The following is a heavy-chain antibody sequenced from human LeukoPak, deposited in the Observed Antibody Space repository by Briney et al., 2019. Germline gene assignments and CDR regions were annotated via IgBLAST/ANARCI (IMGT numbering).Heavy chain of an antibody. CDR3: AKVFKSGSHSPPPYYFDY. J-gene: IGHJ4*02. V-gene: IGHV3-23*01. Sequence: PGGSLRLSCAVSGFTFSSYDMSWVRQAPGKGLEWVSGISGSGGSAYYADSVKGRFTISRDTSKNALYLQMNSLRVEDTAVYYCAKVFKSGSHSPPPYYFDYWGQGTLVTVSS. CDR2: ISGSGGSA. CDR1: GFTFSSYD. D-gene: IGHD1-26*01.